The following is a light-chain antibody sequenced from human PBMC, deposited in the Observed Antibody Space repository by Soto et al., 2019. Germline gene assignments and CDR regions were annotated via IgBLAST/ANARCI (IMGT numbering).Light chain of an antibody. CDR2: DVT. Sequence: QSALTQPASVSGSPGQSITISCTGTSSDVGYYNYVAWYQQHPGKAPRLMIYDVTDRPSGVSNRFSGSKSGYTASLTISGLQAEDEADYYCSSYTKSSIVVFGGGTKLTVL. V-gene: IGLV2-14*01. J-gene: IGLJ3*02. CDR3: SSYTKSSIVV. CDR1: SSDVGYYNY.